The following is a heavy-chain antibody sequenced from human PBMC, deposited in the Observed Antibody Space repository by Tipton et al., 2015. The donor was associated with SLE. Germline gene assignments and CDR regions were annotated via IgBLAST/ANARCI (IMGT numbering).Heavy chain of an antibody. CDR3: ARVKSIFGVVIIDY. CDR1: GGSISSGSYY. CDR2: IYTSGST. J-gene: IGHJ4*02. D-gene: IGHD3-3*01. Sequence: TLSLTCTVSGGSISSGSYYWSWIRQPARKGLEWIGHIYTSGSTNYHPSLKSRVTISVDTSKKPFSLKLSSVTAADTAVYYCARVKSIFGVVIIDYWGQGTLVTVSS. V-gene: IGHV4-61*09.